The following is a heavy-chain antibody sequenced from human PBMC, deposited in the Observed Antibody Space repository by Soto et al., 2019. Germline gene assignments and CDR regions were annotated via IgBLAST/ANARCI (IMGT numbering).Heavy chain of an antibody. CDR1: GASISTTNYY. V-gene: IGHV4-39*02. CDR2: SYYGGTT. J-gene: IGHJ4*02. Sequence: PSESLSLTCTVSGASISTTNYYWGWVRQPPGKGLDWIGNSYYGGTTYYNPPLKSRVTISEDTSKDHFSLKVDSVTAADTAVYYCATFVVPASRHTHFDFWGPGTLVTVS. D-gene: IGHD2-21*02. CDR3: ATFVVPASRHTHFDF.